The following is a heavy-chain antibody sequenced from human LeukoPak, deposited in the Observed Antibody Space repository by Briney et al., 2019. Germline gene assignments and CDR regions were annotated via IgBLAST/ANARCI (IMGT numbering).Heavy chain of an antibody. J-gene: IGHJ4*02. CDR2: ISKDGNEK. Sequence: GGSLRLPCAASGFTFHYFGMHWVRQAPGKGLEWVADISKDGNEKYYADSVKGRFTISRDNSLNMLYVEMNSLRPEDTAVYYCVRDPGFGGDNYFDYWGQGTLVTVSS. CDR1: GFTFHYFG. V-gene: IGHV3-30*13. CDR3: VRDPGFGGDNYFDY. D-gene: IGHD2-21*01.